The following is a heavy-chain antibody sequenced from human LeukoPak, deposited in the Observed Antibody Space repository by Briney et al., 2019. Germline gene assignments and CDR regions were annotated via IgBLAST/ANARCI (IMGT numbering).Heavy chain of an antibody. CDR3: ARKPAANYYYYYMDV. D-gene: IGHD2-2*01. Sequence: ASVKVSCKASGYTFTSYGISWVRQEPGQGLEWMGWISAYNGNTNYAQKLQGRVTMTTDTSTSTAYMELRSLRSDDTAVYYCARKPAANYYYYYMDVWGKGTTVTVSS. J-gene: IGHJ6*03. V-gene: IGHV1-18*01. CDR2: ISAYNGNT. CDR1: GYTFTSYG.